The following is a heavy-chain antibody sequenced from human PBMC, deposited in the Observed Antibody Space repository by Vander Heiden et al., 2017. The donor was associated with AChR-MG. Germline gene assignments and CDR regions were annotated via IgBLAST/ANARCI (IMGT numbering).Heavy chain of an antibody. Sequence: QVQLQESGPGLVKPSQTLSLTCTVSGGSISSGDDYCGWIRQPPGKGLEWIGYIYYRGSTYYNPARKSRVTISVDTSKNQFSLKLSSVTAADTAVYYCARSRTVTTLYWFDPWGQGTLVTVSS. V-gene: IGHV4-30-4*01. D-gene: IGHD4-17*01. J-gene: IGHJ5*02. CDR3: ARSRTVTTLYWFDP. CDR2: IYYRGST. CDR1: GGSISSGDDY.